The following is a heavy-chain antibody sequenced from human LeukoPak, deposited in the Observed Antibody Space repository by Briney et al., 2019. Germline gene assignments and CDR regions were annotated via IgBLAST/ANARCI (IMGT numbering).Heavy chain of an antibody. D-gene: IGHD2-2*01. CDR2: INIDGSTI. J-gene: IGHJ4*02. CDR3: ARAGQYRFDY. Sequence: GGSLRLSCVPSGITFSSYWMHWARQAPGKGLVWVSRINIDGSTINYADSVKGQFTISRDNAKNTLYLQMNSVRAEETAVYYCARAGQYRFDYWGQGTLVSVSS. V-gene: IGHV3-74*01. CDR1: GITFSSYW.